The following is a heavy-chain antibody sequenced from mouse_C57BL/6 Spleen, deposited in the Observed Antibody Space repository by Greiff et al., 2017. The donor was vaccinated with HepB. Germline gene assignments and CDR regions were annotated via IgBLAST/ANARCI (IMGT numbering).Heavy chain of an antibody. D-gene: IGHD2-3*01. CDR3: ARFSYDPYYFDY. CDR1: GYTFTSYW. V-gene: IGHV1-64*01. CDR2: IHPNSGST. Sequence: QVQLQQPGAELVKPGASVKLSCKASGYTFTSYWMHWVKQRPGQGLEWIGMIHPNSGSTNYNEKFKSKATLTVDKSSSTAYMQLSSLTSEDSAVYYCARFSYDPYYFDYWGQGTTLTVSS. J-gene: IGHJ2*01.